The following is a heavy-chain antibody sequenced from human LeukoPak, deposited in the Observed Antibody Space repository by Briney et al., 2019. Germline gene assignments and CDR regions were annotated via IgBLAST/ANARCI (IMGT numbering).Heavy chain of an antibody. CDR1: GGSISSYY. V-gene: IGHV4-59*01. CDR3: ARDGGITTYNWFDP. CDR2: IYYSGST. D-gene: IGHD3-16*01. Sequence: SESLSLTCTVSGGSISSYYWSWIRQPPGKGLEWIGYIYYSGSTNYNPSLKSRVTISVDTSKNQFSLKLSSVTAADTAVYYCARDGGITTYNWFDPWGQGTLVTVSS. J-gene: IGHJ5*02.